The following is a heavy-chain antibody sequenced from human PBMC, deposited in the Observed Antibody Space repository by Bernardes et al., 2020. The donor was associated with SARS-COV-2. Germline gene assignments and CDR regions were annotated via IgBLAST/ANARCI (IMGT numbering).Heavy chain of an antibody. D-gene: IGHD2-2*01. V-gene: IGHV3-21*01. Sequence: GGSLRLSCAASGFTFSSYSMNWVRQAPGKGLEWVSSISSSSSYIYYADSVKGRFTISRDNAKNSLYLQMNSLRAEDTAVYYCARGWPAASSWGHIMDVWGKGTTVTVSS. CDR2: ISSSSSYI. CDR3: ARGWPAASSWGHIMDV. J-gene: IGHJ6*04. CDR1: GFTFSSYS.